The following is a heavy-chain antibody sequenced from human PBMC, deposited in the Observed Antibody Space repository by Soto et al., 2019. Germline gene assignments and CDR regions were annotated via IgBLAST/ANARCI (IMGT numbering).Heavy chain of an antibody. D-gene: IGHD5-18*01. CDR3: ARDGGARPTRGYSYGYVSPFDY. CDR1: GFTFSSYW. Sequence: PGGSLRLSCAASGFTFSSYWMSWVRQAPGKGLEWVANIKQDGSEKYYVDSVKGRFTISRDNAKNSLYLQMNSLRAEDTAVYYCARDGGARPTRGYSYGYVSPFDYWGQGTLVTVSS. J-gene: IGHJ4*02. V-gene: IGHV3-7*01. CDR2: IKQDGSEK.